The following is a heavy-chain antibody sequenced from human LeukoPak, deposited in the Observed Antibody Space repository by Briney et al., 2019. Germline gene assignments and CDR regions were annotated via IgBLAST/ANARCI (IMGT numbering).Heavy chain of an antibody. D-gene: IGHD2-2*01. CDR1: GGSISSGSYY. V-gene: IGHV4-61*02. J-gene: IGHJ6*03. CDR3: AREHIVVVPAAKNYYYYMDV. Sequence: SETLSLTCTVSGGSISSGSYYWSWIRQPAGKGLEWIGRIYTSGSTNYNPSLKSRVTISVDTSKNQFSLKLSSVTAADTAVYYCAREHIVVVPAAKNYYYYMDVWGKGTTVTVSS. CDR2: IYTSGST.